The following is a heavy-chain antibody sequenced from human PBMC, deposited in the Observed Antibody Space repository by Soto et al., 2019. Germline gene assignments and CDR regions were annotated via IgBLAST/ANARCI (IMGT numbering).Heavy chain of an antibody. J-gene: IGHJ4*02. V-gene: IGHV3-23*01. CDR3: AKNPTFG. Sequence: GGSLRLSCVASGFTFSSGAMSWVRQAPGKGLEWVSAIDSSGYYTYYADSVKGRFTISRDNSKNTLYLQMNSLRAEDTAVYYCAKNPTFGWGRGTRVTVPS. CDR1: GFTFSSGA. D-gene: IGHD3-3*01. CDR2: IDSSGYYT.